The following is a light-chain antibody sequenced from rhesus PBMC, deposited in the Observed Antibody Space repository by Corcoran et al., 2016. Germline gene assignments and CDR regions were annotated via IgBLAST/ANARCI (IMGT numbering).Light chain of an antibody. V-gene: IGKV2-91*01. CDR3: LQDIQLPLT. Sequence: DIVMTQTPLSLPVTPGEPASISCRSSQSLLHSNGYSYLFWYLQKPGRSPHLLIYLGFNRAFGVPDRVSGNGSDTEFTLESSRVEAEDVGVYYCLQDIQLPLTFGGGTKVEIK. CDR1: QSLLHSNGYSY. CDR2: LGF. J-gene: IGKJ4*01.